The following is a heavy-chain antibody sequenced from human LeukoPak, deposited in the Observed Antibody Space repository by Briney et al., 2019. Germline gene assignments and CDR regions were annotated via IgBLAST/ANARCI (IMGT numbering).Heavy chain of an antibody. V-gene: IGHV4-39*01. CDR1: GGSISSDSYY. J-gene: IGHJ4*02. D-gene: IGHD6-19*01. CDR3: ASLAVAGLSEGY. CDR2: IYYSGST. Sequence: SETLSLTCTVSGGSISSDSYYWAWIRQPPGKGLEWIASIYYSGSTYYNPSLKSRVTISVDTSRNQFSLKLSSVTAADTAVYYCASLAVAGLSEGYWGQGALVIVSS.